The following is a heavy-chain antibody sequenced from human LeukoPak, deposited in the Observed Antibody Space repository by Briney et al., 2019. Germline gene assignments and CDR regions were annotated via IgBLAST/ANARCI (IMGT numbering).Heavy chain of an antibody. CDR3: ARTSSSYNYYMDV. CDR1: GYSFSNYW. J-gene: IGHJ6*03. Sequence: GESLKISCKGSGYSFSNYWIGWVRQMPGKGLEWMGIIYPGDSDTRYSPSFQGQVTISADKSISTAYLQWSSLKASDTAMYYCARTSSSYNYYMDVWGKGTTVTVSS. CDR2: IYPGDSDT. V-gene: IGHV5-51*01. D-gene: IGHD6-6*01.